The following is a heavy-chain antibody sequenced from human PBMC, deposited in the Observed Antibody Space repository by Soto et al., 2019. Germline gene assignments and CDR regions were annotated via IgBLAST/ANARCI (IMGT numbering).Heavy chain of an antibody. D-gene: IGHD2-2*01. V-gene: IGHV3-23*01. Sequence: GSLRLSCAASGFTVSSYAMSRVRQAPGKGLEWVSAISGSGFSTYYADSVKGRFTISRDNSKNTLYLQMNSLRAEDTAVYYCATLTYCSSASCPNYYYVMDVWGQGTTVTVSS. J-gene: IGHJ6*02. CDR1: GFTVSSYA. CDR3: ATLTYCSSASCPNYYYVMDV. CDR2: ISGSGFST.